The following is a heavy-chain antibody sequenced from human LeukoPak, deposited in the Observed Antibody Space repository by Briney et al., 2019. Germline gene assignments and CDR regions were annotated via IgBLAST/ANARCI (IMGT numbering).Heavy chain of an antibody. CDR3: ARTLAYCGGDCYHLYYYYGMDV. CDR2: IYYIGST. D-gene: IGHD2-21*02. CDR1: GGSISSYY. J-gene: IGHJ6*04. V-gene: IGHV4-59*01. Sequence: SETLSLTCTVSGGSISSYYWSWIRQPPEEGLEWIGYIYYIGSTTYNPSLKSRVTISVDTSKNQFSLKLSSVTAADTAVYYCARTLAYCGGDCYHLYYYYGMDVWGKGTTVTVSS.